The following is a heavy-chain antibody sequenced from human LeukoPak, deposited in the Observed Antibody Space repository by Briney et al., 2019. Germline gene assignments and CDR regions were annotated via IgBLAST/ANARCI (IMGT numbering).Heavy chain of an antibody. J-gene: IGHJ4*02. CDR2: IHHFGTA. D-gene: IGHD2-15*01. CDR3: ARVIVTSLRYYFDY. V-gene: IGHV4-38-2*02. Sequence: KPSETLSLTCTVSGDSISSNYYGGWIRQPPGKGLEWIGSIHHFGTAYYNPSLRSRVTMSPDTSKNQFSLNVSSVTAADTAVYYCARVIVTSLRYYFDYWGQGALVTVSS. CDR1: GDSISSNYY.